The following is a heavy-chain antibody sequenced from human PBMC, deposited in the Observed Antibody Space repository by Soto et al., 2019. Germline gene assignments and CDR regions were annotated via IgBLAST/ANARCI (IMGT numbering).Heavy chain of an antibody. CDR1: GFTFISSA. D-gene: IGHD6-13*01. V-gene: IGHV1-58*01. J-gene: IGHJ4*02. Sequence: EASVKVSCKASGFTFISSAVQWVRQARGQRLEWIGWIVVGSGNTHYAQKFQERVTITRDMSTNTAYMELTSLRSEDTAVYYCAAARYSSNRGTDYWGQGTLVTVSS. CDR2: IVVGSGNT. CDR3: AAARYSSNRGTDY.